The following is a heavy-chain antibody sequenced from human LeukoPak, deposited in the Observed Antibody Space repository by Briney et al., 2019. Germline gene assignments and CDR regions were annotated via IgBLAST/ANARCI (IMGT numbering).Heavy chain of an antibody. J-gene: IGHJ4*02. CDR3: ARGHFGPGYYFDN. Sequence: SETLSLTCIVASGSISGQCWSWIRQFPGKAPEWIGSVEDSGPTRYNSPLRGRVSLSVDASQKQFSLRLSSVTAADTAMYYCARGHFGPGYYFDNWGQGALVTVAS. CDR2: VEDSGPT. D-gene: IGHD3-3*01. V-gene: IGHV4-59*11. CDR1: SGSISGQC.